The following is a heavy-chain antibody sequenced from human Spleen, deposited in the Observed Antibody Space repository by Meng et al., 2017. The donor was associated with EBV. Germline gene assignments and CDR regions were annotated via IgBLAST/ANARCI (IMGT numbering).Heavy chain of an antibody. V-gene: IGHV4-30-4*01. CDR2: ISNSGST. CDR1: GGSISSGNYY. J-gene: IGHJ4*02. Sequence: ESVSGLVKPSQTLSRTCDVSGGSISSGNYYWSWIRQPPGKGLEWIGYISNSGSTYYNPSLKSRVTISVDTSENQFSLKLSSVTAADTAVYFCARAEWSAPYYFDYWGQGTLVTVSS. CDR3: ARAEWSAPYYFDY. D-gene: IGHD3-3*01.